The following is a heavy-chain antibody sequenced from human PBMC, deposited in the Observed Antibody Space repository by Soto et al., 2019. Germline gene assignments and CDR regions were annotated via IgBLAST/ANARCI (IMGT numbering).Heavy chain of an antibody. J-gene: IGHJ5*02. CDR2: TYFRSKWYN. D-gene: IGHD5-12*01. CDR1: GDSVSSTTAS. V-gene: IGHV6-1*01. Sequence: LSQTLPLTCPISGDSVSSTTASWNWTRQSPSRGLEWLGRTYFRSKWYNDYAVSVKSRIIINPDTSNTQFSLQLNSVTPEDTAVYFCAKGDNLGPKTGYAFDPWGQGIMVTVS. CDR3: AKGDNLGPKTGYAFDP.